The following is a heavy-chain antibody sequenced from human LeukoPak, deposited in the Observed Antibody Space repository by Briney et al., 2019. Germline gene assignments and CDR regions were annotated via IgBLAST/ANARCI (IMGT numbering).Heavy chain of an antibody. CDR3: TRQEYSSSVPDY. Sequence: GESLKISCKGSGYSFTSHWIGGVRQMPGKGLEWMGIDYPSDSDTRYSPSFQGQVTISADKSIRTAYLQWNSLKASDTAMYFCTRQEYSSSVPDYWGQGTLVTVSS. CDR2: DYPSDSDT. V-gene: IGHV5-51*01. J-gene: IGHJ4*02. CDR1: GYSFTSHW. D-gene: IGHD2/OR15-2a*01.